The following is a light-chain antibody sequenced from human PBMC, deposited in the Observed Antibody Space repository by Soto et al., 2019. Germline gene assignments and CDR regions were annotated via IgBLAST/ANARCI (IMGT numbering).Light chain of an antibody. CDR3: QQYGRWYT. V-gene: IGKV3-20*01. J-gene: IGKJ2*01. CDR1: QSVSSSY. CDR2: GAS. Sequence: EIVLTQSPGTLSLSRGERATLSCRASQSVSSSYLAWYQQKPGQAPRLLIYGASSRATGIPDRFSGSGSGTDFTLTISRLEPQDFAVYYCQQYGRWYTLGQGNKLEIK.